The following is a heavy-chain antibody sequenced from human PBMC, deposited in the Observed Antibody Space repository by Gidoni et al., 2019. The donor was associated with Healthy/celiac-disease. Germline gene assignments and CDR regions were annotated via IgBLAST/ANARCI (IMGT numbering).Heavy chain of an antibody. CDR1: GNIFSTSA. V-gene: IGHV1-3*04. CDR3: ARGDITFGGVLVQLDY. D-gene: IGHD3-16*02. Sequence: QVQLVQSGAEVKKPGASVKVSCKASGNIFSTSAIHWVRQAPGQRLEWMGWINTGNGNTKYSQKFQGRVSFARDTSASTAYMELSSLRSEDTAVYFCARGDITFGGVLVQLDYWGQGTLVTVSS. J-gene: IGHJ4*02. CDR2: INTGNGNT.